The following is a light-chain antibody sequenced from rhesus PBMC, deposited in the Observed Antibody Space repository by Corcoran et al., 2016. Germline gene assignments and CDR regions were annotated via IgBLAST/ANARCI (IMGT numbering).Light chain of an antibody. CDR2: GAS. J-gene: IGKJ4*01. V-gene: IGKV3-42*03. CDR1: QTVRSS. Sequence: ERVLTQSPATLSLSPGERATLSCRASQTVRSSLAWYTRRPEQAPRLLIDGASSRSTGIPDRFSGSGSGTDFTLTISSLEPGDFAVYYCQQYSNWPLTFGGGTKVEIK. CDR3: QQYSNWPLT.